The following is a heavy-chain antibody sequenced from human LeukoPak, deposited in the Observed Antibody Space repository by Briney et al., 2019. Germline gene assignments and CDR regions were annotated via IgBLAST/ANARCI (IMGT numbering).Heavy chain of an antibody. V-gene: IGHV3-21*01. D-gene: IGHD6-13*01. J-gene: IGHJ6*02. CDR1: GFTFSSYS. Sequence: KTGGSLRLSCAASGFTFSSYSMNWVRQAPGKGLEWVSSISSSSSYIYYADSVKGRFTISRDNAKNSLYLQMNSLRAEDTAVYYRARDQDRVSWYSYGMDVWGQGTTVTVSS. CDR2: ISSSSSYI. CDR3: ARDQDRVSWYSYGMDV.